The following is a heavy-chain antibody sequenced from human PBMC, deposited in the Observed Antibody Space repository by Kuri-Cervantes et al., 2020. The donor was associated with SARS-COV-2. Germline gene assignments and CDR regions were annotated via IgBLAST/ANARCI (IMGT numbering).Heavy chain of an antibody. V-gene: IGHV3-74*01. D-gene: IGHD6-19*01. CDR3: AKDLHLAGEQYYYYYGKDV. CDR2: ITSDGSST. J-gene: IGHJ6*02. CDR1: GFTFSSYW. Sequence: GGSLRLSCAASGFTFSSYWMHWFRQAPGKGLVWVSRITSDGSSTSYADSVKGRFTISRDNAKNTLSLQMNSLSAEDTAVYYCAKDLHLAGEQYYYYYGKDVWGQGTTVTVSS.